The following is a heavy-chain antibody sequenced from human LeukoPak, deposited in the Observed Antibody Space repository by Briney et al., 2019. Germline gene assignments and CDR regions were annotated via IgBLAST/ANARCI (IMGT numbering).Heavy chain of an antibody. D-gene: IGHD2-21*02. J-gene: IGHJ3*02. Sequence: GGSLRLSCAASGFTFSSYWMSWVRQAPGKGLEWVANIKQDGSEKYYVDSVKGRFTISRDNAKNSLYLQMNSLRAEDTAAYYCARLAYCGGDCADDAFDIWGQGTMVTVSS. CDR3: ARLAYCGGDCADDAFDI. V-gene: IGHV3-7*04. CDR1: GFTFSSYW. CDR2: IKQDGSEK.